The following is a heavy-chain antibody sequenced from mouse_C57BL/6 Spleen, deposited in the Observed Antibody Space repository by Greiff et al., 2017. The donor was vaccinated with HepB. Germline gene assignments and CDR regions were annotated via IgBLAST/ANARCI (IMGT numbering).Heavy chain of an antibody. CDR1: GYSFTGYF. J-gene: IGHJ1*03. Sequence: DVKLVESGPELVKPGDSVKISCKASGYSFTGYFMNWVMQSHGKSLEWIGRINPYNGDTFYNQKFKGKATLTVDKSSSTAHMELRSLTSEDSAVYYCARGGIYDGYHYWYFDVWGTGTTVTVSS. CDR2: INPYNGDT. D-gene: IGHD2-3*01. CDR3: ARGGIYDGYHYWYFDV. V-gene: IGHV1-20*01.